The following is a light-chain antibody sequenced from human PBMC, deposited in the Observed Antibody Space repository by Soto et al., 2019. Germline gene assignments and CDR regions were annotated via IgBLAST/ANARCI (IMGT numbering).Light chain of an antibody. V-gene: IGKV3-20*01. Sequence: EIVLTQSPGTLSLSPGERATLSCRASQSVTGIHLAWYQQKPGQAPRLLIYGVSSRATGIPDRFSGSGSGTDFTLTISRLEPEDFAVYYCQQHGSSPQTFGQGTKVETK. J-gene: IGKJ1*01. CDR2: GVS. CDR1: QSVTGIH. CDR3: QQHGSSPQT.